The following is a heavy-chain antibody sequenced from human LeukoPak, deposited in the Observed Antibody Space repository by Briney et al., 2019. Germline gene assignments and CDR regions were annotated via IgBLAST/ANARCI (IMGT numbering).Heavy chain of an antibody. Sequence: SETLSLTCTVSGGSVSTSTHYWGWVRHPPGKGMEWIGSVSNGGSTSYNPSLTSRISISVDTSKNQFSLKLNSVTAADTALYYCARSDHSHFVNWFDSWGQGILVGVSS. CDR2: VSNGGST. J-gene: IGHJ5*01. CDR3: ARSDHSHFVNWFDS. CDR1: GGSVSTSTHY. V-gene: IGHV4-39*01. D-gene: IGHD2-21*01.